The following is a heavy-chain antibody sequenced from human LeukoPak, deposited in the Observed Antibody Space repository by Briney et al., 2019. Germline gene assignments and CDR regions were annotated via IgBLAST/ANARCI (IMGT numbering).Heavy chain of an antibody. V-gene: IGHV3-23*01. CDR1: GFTFSSYA. Sequence: GGSLRLSCAASGFTFSSYAMSWVRQAPGKGLEWVSAISGSGGSTYYADSVKGRFTISRDNSKNTLYLQMNSLRAEDTAVYYCAKAGTFGGVIVTYYYYYMDVWGKGTTVTVSS. CDR3: AKAGTFGGVIVTYYYYYMDV. J-gene: IGHJ6*03. D-gene: IGHD3-16*02. CDR2: ISGSGGST.